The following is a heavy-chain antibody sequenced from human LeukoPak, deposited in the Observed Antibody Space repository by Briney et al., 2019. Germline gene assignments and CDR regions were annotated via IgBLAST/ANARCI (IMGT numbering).Heavy chain of an antibody. J-gene: IGHJ4*02. D-gene: IGHD6-13*01. CDR3: ARLYSSSWYEDY. CDR1: GYTFTSYD. CDR2: MNPNSGNT. Sequence: ASVKVSCKASGYTFTSYDINWVRRATGQGLEWMGWMNPNSGNTGYAQKFQGRVTITRNTSISTAYMELSSLRSEDTAVYYCARLYSSSWYEDYWGQGTLVTVSS. V-gene: IGHV1-8*03.